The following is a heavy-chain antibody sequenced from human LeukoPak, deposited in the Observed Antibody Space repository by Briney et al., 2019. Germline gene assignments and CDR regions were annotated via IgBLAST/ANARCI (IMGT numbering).Heavy chain of an antibody. D-gene: IGHD4-23*01. CDR3: AKDIDYGGAN. CDR1: GFTFSNYG. CDR2: ISYDGNNK. V-gene: IGHV3-30*18. J-gene: IGHJ4*02. Sequence: PGRSLRLSCAASGFTFSNYGMHWVRQAPGKGLEWVALISYDGNNKYYSDSMKGRFAISRDNSKKTLYLQMNSLRAEDTAVYYCAKDIDYGGANWGQGTLVIVSS.